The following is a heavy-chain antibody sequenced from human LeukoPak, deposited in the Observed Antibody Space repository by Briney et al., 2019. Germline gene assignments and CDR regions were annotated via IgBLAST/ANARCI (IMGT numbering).Heavy chain of an antibody. CDR3: AIVVAARQGTIDP. V-gene: IGHV3-30*03. CDR1: GFTFSSYG. Sequence: GRSLRLSCAASGFTFSSYGMHWVRQAPGKGLEWVAVISYDGSNKYYADSVKGRFTISRDNSKNTLYLQMNSLRAEDTAVYYCAIVVAARQGTIDPWGQGTLVTISS. CDR2: ISYDGSNK. J-gene: IGHJ5*02. D-gene: IGHD6-6*01.